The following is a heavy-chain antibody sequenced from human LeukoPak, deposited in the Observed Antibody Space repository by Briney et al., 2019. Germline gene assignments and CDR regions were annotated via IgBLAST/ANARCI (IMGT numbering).Heavy chain of an antibody. D-gene: IGHD3-10*01. Sequence: GGSLRLSCAASGFTFDDYGMSWVRQAPGKGLEWVSGINWNGGSTSYADSVKGRFTISRDNAKNSLYLQMNSLRAEDTALYYCARVAGYYYGSGSEPPYYYYMDVWGKGTTVTVSS. CDR1: GFTFDDYG. CDR3: ARVAGYYYGSGSEPPYYYYMDV. V-gene: IGHV3-20*04. J-gene: IGHJ6*03. CDR2: INWNGGST.